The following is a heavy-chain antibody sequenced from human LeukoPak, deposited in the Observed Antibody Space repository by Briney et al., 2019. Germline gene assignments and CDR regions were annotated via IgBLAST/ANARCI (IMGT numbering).Heavy chain of an antibody. J-gene: IGHJ4*02. CDR3: ARDQDCSGGTCYSPNFDD. Sequence: GASVKVSCKASGGTFGTFAISWVRQAPGQGLEWMGGIIPIFDTVNYAQKFQGRVTITADESASTAYMELSSLRSEDTAVYYCARDQDCSGGTCYSPNFDDWGQGTQVTVSS. CDR1: GGTFGTFA. D-gene: IGHD2-15*01. V-gene: IGHV1-69*13. CDR2: IIPIFDTV.